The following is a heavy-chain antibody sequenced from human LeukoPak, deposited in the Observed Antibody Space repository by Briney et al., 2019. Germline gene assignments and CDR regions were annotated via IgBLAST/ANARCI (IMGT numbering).Heavy chain of an antibody. D-gene: IGHD3-3*01. CDR1: GYTFSSYS. V-gene: IGHV3-21*01. CDR2: ISSSSSYI. CDR3: ARDITIFEGDNVYYYYYMDV. J-gene: IGHJ6*03. Sequence: GRSLRLSCAASGYTFSSYSMNWVRQAPGKGLEWVSSISSSSSYIYYADSVKGRFTISRDNAKNSLYLQMNSLRAEDTAVYYCARDITIFEGDNVYYYYYMDVWGQGTTVTVSS.